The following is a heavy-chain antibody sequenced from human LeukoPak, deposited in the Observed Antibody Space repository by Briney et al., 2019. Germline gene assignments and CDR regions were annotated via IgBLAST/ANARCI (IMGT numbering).Heavy chain of an antibody. D-gene: IGHD5/OR15-5a*01. V-gene: IGHV4-4*02. Sequence: SETLSLTCAVSGVSISSCIWWTWVRQPPGKGLGWIGEISHCGDTKYSPSLRTRVTISIDRSKNHLSLNLNSVTAADTAIYYCSTRDQSRTDVVPPDYWGQGTLVTVSS. CDR3: STRDQSRTDVVPPDY. J-gene: IGHJ4*02. CDR2: ISHCGDT. CDR1: GVSISSCIW.